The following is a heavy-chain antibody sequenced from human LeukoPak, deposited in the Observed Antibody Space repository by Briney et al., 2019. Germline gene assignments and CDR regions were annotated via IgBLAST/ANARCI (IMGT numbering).Heavy chain of an antibody. V-gene: IGHV4-4*07. CDR3: ARHCSGGSCYSGYYYGMDV. CDR1: GGSISSYY. D-gene: IGHD2-15*01. J-gene: IGHJ6*02. CDR2: IYTSGST. Sequence: SETLSLTCTVSGGSISSYYWSWIRQPAGKGLEWIGRIYTSGSTNYNASLKSRVSMSVDTSKNQFSLELNSVTAGDTAVYYCARHCSGGSCYSGYYYGMDVWGQGTTVTVS.